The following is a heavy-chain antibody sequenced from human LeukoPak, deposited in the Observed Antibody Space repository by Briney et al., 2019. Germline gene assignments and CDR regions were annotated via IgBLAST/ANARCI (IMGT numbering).Heavy chain of an antibody. J-gene: IGHJ4*02. CDR1: GYTFTRYY. Sequence: GASVKVSCKASGYTFTRYYMHWVRQAPGQGLEWMGIINPSGGSTSYARKFQGRVTMTRDTSTSTVYMELSSLRSEDTAVYYCARGSGSYFYFDYWGQGTLVTVSS. CDR2: INPSGGST. V-gene: IGHV1-46*01. CDR3: ARGSGSYFYFDY. D-gene: IGHD3-10*01.